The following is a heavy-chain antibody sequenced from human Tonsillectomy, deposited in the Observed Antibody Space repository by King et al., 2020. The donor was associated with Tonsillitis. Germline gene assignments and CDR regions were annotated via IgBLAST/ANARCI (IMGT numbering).Heavy chain of an antibody. CDR1: GVSISSSSYY. CDR2: IYYNGST. Sequence: LQLQESGPGLVKPSETLSLTCTVSGVSISSSSYYWGWIRQPPGKGLQWIGSIYYNGSTYYNPSLKSRVTISVDTSKNQFSLKLSSVTAADTAVYYCARLYCGADCYYLAYYFDYWGQGTLVTVSS. CDR3: ARLYCGADCYYLAYYFDY. J-gene: IGHJ4*02. V-gene: IGHV4-39*01. D-gene: IGHD2-21*02.